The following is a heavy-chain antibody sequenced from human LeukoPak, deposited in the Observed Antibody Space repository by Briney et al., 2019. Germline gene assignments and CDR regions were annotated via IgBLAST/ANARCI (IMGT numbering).Heavy chain of an antibody. J-gene: IGHJ3*02. V-gene: IGHV4-61*01. CDR3: ARCQGRDGYPGGAFDI. Sequence: SETLSLTCTVSGGSISSSYYYWSWIRQPPGKGLEWIGYIYYSGSTNYNPSLKSRVTISVDTSKDQFSLKLSSVTAADTAVYYCARCQGRDGYPGGAFDIWGQGTMVTVSP. CDR1: GGSISSSYYY. D-gene: IGHD5-24*01. CDR2: IYYSGST.